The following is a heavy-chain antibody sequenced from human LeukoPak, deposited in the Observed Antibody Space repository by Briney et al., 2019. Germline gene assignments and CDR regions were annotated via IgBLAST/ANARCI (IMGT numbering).Heavy chain of an antibody. Sequence: ASVKVSCKASGYTFTSYGISWVRQAPGQGLEWMGWISAYNGNTNYAQKLQGRVTMTTDTSTSTAYMELRSLRSDATAVYYCARDYAMIVVVIKPLDYWGQGTLVTVSS. CDR1: GYTFTSYG. CDR3: ARDYAMIVVVIKPLDY. D-gene: IGHD3-22*01. J-gene: IGHJ4*02. V-gene: IGHV1-18*01. CDR2: ISAYNGNT.